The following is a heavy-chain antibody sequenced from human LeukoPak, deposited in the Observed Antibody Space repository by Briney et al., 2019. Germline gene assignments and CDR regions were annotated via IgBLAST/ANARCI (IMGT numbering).Heavy chain of an antibody. CDR1: GFSFSTYG. J-gene: IGHJ4*02. CDR2: IWSDGSNK. V-gene: IGHV3-33*01. D-gene: IGHD6-19*01. Sequence: GGSLRLSCAASGFSFSTYGMHWVRQAPGKGLEWVAVIWSDGSNKYYADSVKGRFTISRDNSQNTLYLQMNGLRAEDTAVYYCARAIYSGGWYGGDYWGQGTLVTVSS. CDR3: ARAIYSGGWYGGDY.